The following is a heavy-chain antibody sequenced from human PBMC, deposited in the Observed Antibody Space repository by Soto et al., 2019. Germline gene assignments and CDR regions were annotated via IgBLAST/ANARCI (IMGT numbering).Heavy chain of an antibody. J-gene: IGHJ4*02. CDR3: ATYYDSTGYRFDY. V-gene: IGHV4-4*02. CDR2: IYHSGST. D-gene: IGHD3-22*01. Sequence: SETLSLTCAVSGGSTSSSNWWSWVRQPPGKGLEWIGEIYHSGSTKYNPSLKSRVTISLDKSNNQYSLRLTSVTAADTAVYYCATYYDSTGYRFDYWGQGTLVTVSS. CDR1: GGSTSSSNW.